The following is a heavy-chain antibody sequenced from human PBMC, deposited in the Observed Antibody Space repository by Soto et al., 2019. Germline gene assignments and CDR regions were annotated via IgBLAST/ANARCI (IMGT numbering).Heavy chain of an antibody. J-gene: IGHJ4*02. Sequence: SETLSLTCTVSGDSITSNSYFWAWIRQPPGKGLEWIGSIYYSGTTYYNPSLKSRVTISVDRSKNQFSLKLSSVTAADTAVYYCARHIGDKMTDYFDYWGQGTLVTVSS. CDR1: GDSITSNSYF. V-gene: IGHV4-39*01. D-gene: IGHD3-10*01. CDR2: IYYSGTT. CDR3: ARHIGDKMTDYFDY.